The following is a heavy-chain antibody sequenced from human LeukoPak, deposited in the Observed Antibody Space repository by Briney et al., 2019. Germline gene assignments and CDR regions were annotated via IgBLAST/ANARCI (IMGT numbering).Heavy chain of an antibody. D-gene: IGHD2-15*01. Sequence: SETLSLTCAVYGGSFSGYYWSWIRQPPGKGLEWIGEINHSGSTNYNPSLQSRVTISVDTSKDQFSLKLSSVTAADTAVYYCARGGVAAIVWFDPWGQGTLVTVSS. CDR1: GGSFSGYY. CDR3: ARGGVAAIVWFDP. CDR2: INHSGST. V-gene: IGHV4-34*01. J-gene: IGHJ5*02.